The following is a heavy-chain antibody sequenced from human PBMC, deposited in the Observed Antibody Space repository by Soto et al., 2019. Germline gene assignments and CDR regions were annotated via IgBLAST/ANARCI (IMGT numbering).Heavy chain of an antibody. Sequence: SVKVSCKASGGSFGNSAINWVRQTPGQGLEWLGGFIPVYRALNYAQKFQGRVTITADESTGTAFMTLSSLASDDTAVYYCSTGVIWIGYFTVDSWGQGTRVTVSS. CDR2: FIPVYRAL. CDR3: STGVIWIGYFTVDS. V-gene: IGHV1-69*13. D-gene: IGHD3-3*01. J-gene: IGHJ4*02. CDR1: GGSFGNSA.